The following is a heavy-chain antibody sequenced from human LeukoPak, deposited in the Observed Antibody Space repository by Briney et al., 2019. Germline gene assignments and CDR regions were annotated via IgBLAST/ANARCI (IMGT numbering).Heavy chain of an antibody. Sequence: PGGSLRLSCAASGFTVSSNYMSWVRQAPGKGLEWVSVIYSGGSTYDADSVKGRFTISRDNSKNTLYLQMNSLRAEDTAVYYCAREKKGYYYDSSGYLDYWGQGTLVTVSS. J-gene: IGHJ4*02. CDR3: AREKKGYYYDSSGYLDY. D-gene: IGHD3-22*01. V-gene: IGHV3-66*01. CDR2: IYSGGST. CDR1: GFTVSSNY.